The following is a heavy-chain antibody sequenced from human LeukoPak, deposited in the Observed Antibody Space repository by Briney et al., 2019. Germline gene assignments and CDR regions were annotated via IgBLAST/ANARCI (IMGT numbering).Heavy chain of an antibody. V-gene: IGHV3-7*03. D-gene: IGHD6-19*01. Sequence: GGSVRLSCADSGFTFSSYWMSWVRQAPGRGLEWVANIKQDGSEKYCVVSVKGRFTISRDNANNSLYLQMNSLRVEDTAVYYCARDRGWYDYWGQGTLVTVSS. CDR3: ARDRGWYDY. J-gene: IGHJ4*02. CDR2: IKQDGSEK. CDR1: GFTFSSYW.